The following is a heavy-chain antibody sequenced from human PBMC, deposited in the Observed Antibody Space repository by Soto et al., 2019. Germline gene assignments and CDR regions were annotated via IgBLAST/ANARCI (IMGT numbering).Heavy chain of an antibody. CDR3: ARDPLWGTAMVLWYFDL. D-gene: IGHD5-18*01. CDR1: GFTFSSYA. CDR2: LSYDGSNK. V-gene: IGHV3-30-3*01. J-gene: IGHJ2*01. Sequence: QVQLVESGGGVVQPGRSLRLSCAASGFTFSSYAMHWVRQAPGKGLEWVAVLSYDGSNKYSADSVKGRFTISRDNSKNTLYLQMNSLRAEDTAVYYCARDPLWGTAMVLWYFDLWGRGTLVTVSS.